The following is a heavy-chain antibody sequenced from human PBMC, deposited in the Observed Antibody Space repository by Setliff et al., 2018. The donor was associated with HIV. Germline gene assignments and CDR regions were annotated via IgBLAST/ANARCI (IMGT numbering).Heavy chain of an antibody. V-gene: IGHV5-51*01. CDR2: INPYDSDT. CDR1: GYSFTSYG. D-gene: IGHD6-13*01. Sequence: GESPNSSGEGAGYSFTSYGIGWGRQMPGKGLEWMGIINPYDSDTRCSPSFQGQVTISADKSISTAYLQWSSLKASDTAMYYCARGRSSWNNYCFEIWGHGPMVTVSS. CDR3: ARGRSSWNNYCFEI. J-gene: IGHJ3*02.